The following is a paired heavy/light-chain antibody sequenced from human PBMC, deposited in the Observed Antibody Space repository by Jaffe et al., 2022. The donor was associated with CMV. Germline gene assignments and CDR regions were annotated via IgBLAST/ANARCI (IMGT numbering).Light chain of an antibody. CDR2: GAS. V-gene: IGKV3-20*01. CDR3: QQYGSSSPYT. J-gene: IGKJ2*01. CDR1: QSVSSSY. Sequence: DIVLTQSPGTLSLSPGERATLSCRASQSVSSSYLAWYQQKPGQAPRLLIYGASSRVTGIPDRFSGSGSGTDFTLTISRLEPEDFAVYYCQQYGSSSPYTFGQGTKLEIK.
Heavy chain of an antibody. CDR1: GGSISTYY. CDR2: IYHSGSS. CDR3: ARHPHGDNSPTDF. D-gene: IGHD4-17*01. J-gene: IGHJ4*02. Sequence: QVQLQESGPGLVKPSETLTLTCTVSGGSISTYYWSWIRQPPGQGLEWIGYIYHSGSSNYNPSLRSRVTISVDTSKNQFSLKLSSVTAADTAVYYCARHPHGDNSPTDFWGQGTLVTVSS. V-gene: IGHV4-59*08.